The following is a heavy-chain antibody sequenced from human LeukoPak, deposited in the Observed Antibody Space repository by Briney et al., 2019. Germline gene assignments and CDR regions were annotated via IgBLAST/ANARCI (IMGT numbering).Heavy chain of an antibody. CDR1: GFTFSSCS. V-gene: IGHV3-21*01. CDR2: ISSSSTYI. Sequence: GGSLRLSCVASGFTFSSCSMNWVRQAPGKGLEWVSSISSSSTYIYYADSVKGRFTISRDNAKNSLYLQMNSLRAEDTAVYYCATSVTAADQNGENAFDIWGQGTMVTVSS. J-gene: IGHJ3*02. CDR3: ATSVTAADQNGENAFDI. D-gene: IGHD6-13*01.